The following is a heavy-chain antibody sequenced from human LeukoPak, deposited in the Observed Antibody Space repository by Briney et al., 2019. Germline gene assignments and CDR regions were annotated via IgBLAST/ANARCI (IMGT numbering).Heavy chain of an antibody. D-gene: IGHD3-10*01. J-gene: IGHJ4*02. CDR1: GFIFSTYA. Sequence: GGSLRLSCAASGFIFSTYAISWVRQFPGKGLEWVSGFSGSGVSTYYADSVKGRFTISRDNSKNTLYLQMNSLRAEDTAVYFCAKDRNSDSGNTNGYFDFWGQGALVTASS. V-gene: IGHV3-23*01. CDR3: AKDRNSDSGNTNGYFDF. CDR2: FSGSGVST.